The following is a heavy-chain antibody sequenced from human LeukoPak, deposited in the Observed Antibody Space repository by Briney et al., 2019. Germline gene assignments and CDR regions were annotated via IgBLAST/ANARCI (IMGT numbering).Heavy chain of an antibody. V-gene: IGHV3-21*01. CDR2: ISSSSNYI. CDR1: GFTFSIYT. CDR3: ARDYDGSGYFGY. D-gene: IGHD3-22*01. J-gene: IGHJ4*02. Sequence: GGSLRLSCAASGFTFSIYTMNCVRQAPGKGLEWVSSISSSSNYIYYADSVKGRFTISRDNAKNSLYLQMNSLRAEDTAVYCCARDYDGSGYFGYWGQGTLVTVSS.